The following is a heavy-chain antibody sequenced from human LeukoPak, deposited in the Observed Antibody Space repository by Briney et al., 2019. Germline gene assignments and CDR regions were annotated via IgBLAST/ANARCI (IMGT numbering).Heavy chain of an antibody. D-gene: IGHD3-22*01. Sequence: GGSLRLSCAASGFTVSSNYMSWVRQAPGKGLEWVAVISYDGSNKYYADSVKGRFTISRDNSKNTLYLQMNSLRAEDTAVYYCARDNSSGYYYAPVYYFDYWGQGTLVTVSS. CDR1: GFTVSSNY. J-gene: IGHJ4*02. CDR2: ISYDGSNK. V-gene: IGHV3-30-3*01. CDR3: ARDNSSGYYYAPVYYFDY.